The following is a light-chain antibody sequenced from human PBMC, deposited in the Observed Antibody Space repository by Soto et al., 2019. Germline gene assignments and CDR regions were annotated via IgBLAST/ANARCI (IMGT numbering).Light chain of an antibody. Sequence: ILLPHTPGPRSLSPGARASLSCRASQSVSSSYLARYQQKPGQAPRLLIYGASSRATGIPDRFSGSGSGTEFTLTISSLQSEDFAVYYCQQHNNWPITGGLGTRLEIK. CDR1: QSVSSSY. V-gene: IGKV3D-20*02. CDR3: QQHNNWPIT. CDR2: GAS. J-gene: IGKJ5*01.